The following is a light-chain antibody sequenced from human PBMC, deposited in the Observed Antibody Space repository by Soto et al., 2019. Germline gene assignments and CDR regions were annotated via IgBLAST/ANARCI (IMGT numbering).Light chain of an antibody. V-gene: IGKV1-39*01. Sequence: DIQRTQSPSTLSGSVGDRVTMTFRASQSISSYLNWYQQKPGKAPKLLIYAASSLQSGVPSRFSGSGSGTDFTLTISSLQPEDFATYYCQQSYSTPTFGGGTKVDIK. CDR1: QSISSY. CDR2: AAS. CDR3: QQSYSTPT. J-gene: IGKJ4*01.